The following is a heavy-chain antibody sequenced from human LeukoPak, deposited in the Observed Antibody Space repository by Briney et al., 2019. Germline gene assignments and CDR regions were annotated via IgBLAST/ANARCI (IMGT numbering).Heavy chain of an antibody. D-gene: IGHD5-18*01. J-gene: IGHJ4*02. V-gene: IGHV3-48*04. CDR1: GFTFSSYS. CDR3: ARGYSHIDY. CDR2: ISSSSSTI. Sequence: GGSLRLSCAASGFTFSSYSMNWVRQAPGKGLEWVSYISSSSSTIYYADSVKGRFTISRDNAKNSLYLQMNSLRAEDTAVYYCARGYSHIDYWGQGTLVTVSS.